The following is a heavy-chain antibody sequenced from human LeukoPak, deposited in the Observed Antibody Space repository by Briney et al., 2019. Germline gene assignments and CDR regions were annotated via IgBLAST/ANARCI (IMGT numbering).Heavy chain of an antibody. Sequence: GGSLRLSCAASGFTFSSYGMHWVRQAPGKGLERVAFISYDGSNENIADSVKGRFIISRDNFKNTLYLQMNSLRAEDTAVYYCAKGPAPRLGEFSYHALVDYWGQGTLVTVSS. D-gene: IGHD3-16*02. V-gene: IGHV3-30*02. CDR1: GFTFSSYG. CDR2: ISYDGSNE. J-gene: IGHJ4*02. CDR3: AKGPAPRLGEFSYHALVDY.